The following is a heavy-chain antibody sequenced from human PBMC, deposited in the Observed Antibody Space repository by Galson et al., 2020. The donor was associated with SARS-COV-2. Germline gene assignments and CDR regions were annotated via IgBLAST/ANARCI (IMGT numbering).Heavy chain of an antibody. CDR3: ATIWLR. V-gene: IGHV3-30-3*01. CDR2: ISYDGSNK. J-gene: IGHJ4*02. CDR1: GFTFSSYA. D-gene: IGHD3-9*01. Sequence: GESLKISCAASGFTFSSYAMHWVRQAPGKGLEWVAVISYDGSNKYYADSVKGRFTISRDNSKNTLYLQMNSLRAEDTAVYYCATIWLRWGQGTLVTVSS.